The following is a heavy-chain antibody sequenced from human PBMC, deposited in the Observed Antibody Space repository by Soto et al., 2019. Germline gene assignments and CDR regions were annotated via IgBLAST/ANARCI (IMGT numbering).Heavy chain of an antibody. D-gene: IGHD6-13*01. CDR2: ISSSSSYT. CDR1: GFTFSYYY. Sequence: GGSLRRSCAASGFTFSYYYMSWMRQAPGKGLEWVSYISSSSSYTNYADSVKGRFTISRDNAKNSLYLQMNSLRAEDTAVYYCARLYSSSWYVYWGQGTLVTVSS. CDR3: ARLYSSSWYVY. V-gene: IGHV3-11*06. J-gene: IGHJ4*02.